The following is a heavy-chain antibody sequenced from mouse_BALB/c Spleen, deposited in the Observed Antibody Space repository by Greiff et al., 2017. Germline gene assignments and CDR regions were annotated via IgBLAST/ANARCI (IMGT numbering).Heavy chain of an antibody. CDR2: IYPGNVNT. J-gene: IGHJ2*01. Sequence: QVQLQQSGPELVKPGASVRISCKASGYTFTSYYIHWVKQRPGQGLEWIGWIYPGNVNTKYNEKFKGKATLTADKSSSTAYMQLSSLTSEDSAVYFCARNYGKKGYYFDYWGQGTTLTVSS. CDR3: ARNYGKKGYYFDY. V-gene: IGHV1S56*01. CDR1: GYTFTSYY. D-gene: IGHD2-1*01.